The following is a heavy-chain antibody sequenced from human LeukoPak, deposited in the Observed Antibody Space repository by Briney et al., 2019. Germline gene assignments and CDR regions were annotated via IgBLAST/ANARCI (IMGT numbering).Heavy chain of an antibody. CDR1: GGSVSSGSYY. CDR3: ARVGDTAMVDY. Sequence: SETLSLTCTVSGGSVSSGSYYWSWIRQPPGKGLEWIGYIYYSGSTYYNPSLKSRVTISVDTSKNQFSLKLSSVTAADTAVYYCARVGDTAMVDYWGQGTLVTVSS. J-gene: IGHJ4*02. V-gene: IGHV4-31*03. D-gene: IGHD5-18*01. CDR2: IYYSGST.